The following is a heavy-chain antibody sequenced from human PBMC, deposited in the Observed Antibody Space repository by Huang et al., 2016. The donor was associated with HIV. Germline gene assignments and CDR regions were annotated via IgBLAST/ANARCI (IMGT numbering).Heavy chain of an antibody. CDR2: ISGDHGNT. V-gene: IGHV1-18*01. J-gene: IGHJ4*02. CDR3: VIGGSSWGIPEY. Sequence: QVQVVQSGGEVKKPGASVKVSCKPSDYSFTTYGIAWVRQAPGQGLEWMGWISGDHGNTEDTQKFQGGVSMTADTSTSTAYLELRSLRSDDTAIYYCVIGGSSWGIPEYWGQGTLVTVSS. CDR1: DYSFTTYG. D-gene: IGHD6-13*01.